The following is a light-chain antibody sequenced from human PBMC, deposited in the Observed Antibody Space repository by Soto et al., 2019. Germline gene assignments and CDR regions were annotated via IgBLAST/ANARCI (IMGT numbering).Light chain of an antibody. CDR3: QQSYSTPLT. V-gene: IGKV1-39*01. CDR1: QSISSY. J-gene: IGKJ4*01. Sequence: DIQMTQSPSSLSASVGDRVNITCRASQSISSYLNWYQQKPGKAPKLLIYAASSLQSGVPSRFSGSGSGTDFNLTISSLQPEDFATYYCQQSYSTPLTFGGGTKVEIK. CDR2: AAS.